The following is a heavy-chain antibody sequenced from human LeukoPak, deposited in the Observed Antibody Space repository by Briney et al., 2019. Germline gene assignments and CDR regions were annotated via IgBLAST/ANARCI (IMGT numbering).Heavy chain of an antibody. CDR1: GYTLTELS. CDR2: FDPEDGET. CDR3: ARGAGEGWYFDL. V-gene: IGHV1-24*01. Sequence: ASVKVSCKVSGYTLTELSMHWVRQAPGKGLEWMGGFDPEDGETIYAQKFQGRVTMTRDTSTSTVYMELSSLRSEDTAVYYCARGAGEGWYFDLWGRGTLVTVSS. J-gene: IGHJ2*01. D-gene: IGHD7-27*01.